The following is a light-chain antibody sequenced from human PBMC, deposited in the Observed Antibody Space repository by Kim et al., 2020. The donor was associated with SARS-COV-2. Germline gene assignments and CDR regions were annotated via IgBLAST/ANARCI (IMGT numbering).Light chain of an antibody. J-gene: IGKJ4*01. V-gene: IGKV4-1*01. Sequence: ATIKCKSSQSGLNRSKNKNRLDWYQQKPGQYPKLLIYWASTRESGVPDRFSGSGSETDFTLTISSLQAEDVAVYYCQQYYNTPLTFGGGTKVDIK. CDR3: QQYYNTPLT. CDR1: QSGLNRSKNKNR. CDR2: WAS.